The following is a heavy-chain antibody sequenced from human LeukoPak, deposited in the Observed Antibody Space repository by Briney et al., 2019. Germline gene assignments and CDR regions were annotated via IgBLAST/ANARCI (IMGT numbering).Heavy chain of an antibody. CDR2: IYYSGST. Sequence: RSSESLSLTCTVSGGSISSSSYYWGWIRQPPGKGLEWIGSIYYSGSTYYNPSLKSRVTISVDTSKNQFSLKLSSVTAADTAVYYCARRFVVVAAFDPWGQGTLVTVSS. J-gene: IGHJ5*02. CDR1: GGSISSSSYY. D-gene: IGHD2-15*01. V-gene: IGHV4-39*01. CDR3: ARRFVVVAAFDP.